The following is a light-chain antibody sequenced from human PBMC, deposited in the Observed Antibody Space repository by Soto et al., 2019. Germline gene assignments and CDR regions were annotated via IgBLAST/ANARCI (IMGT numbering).Light chain of an antibody. CDR1: SSDVGGYNY. Sequence: QSALTQPASVSGSPGQSITISCTGTSSDVGGYNYVSWYLQHPGKAPKLIIYDVSNRPSGVSNRFSGSKSGNTASLTISGLQAEDEADYYCSSYTSSSTLDVVFGGGTKLTVL. CDR3: SSYTSSSTLDVV. V-gene: IGLV2-14*01. CDR2: DVS. J-gene: IGLJ2*01.